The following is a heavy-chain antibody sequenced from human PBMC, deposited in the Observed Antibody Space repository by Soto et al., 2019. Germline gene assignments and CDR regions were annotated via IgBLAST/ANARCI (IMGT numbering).Heavy chain of an antibody. CDR2: TSYDGSIN. D-gene: IGHD4-17*01. J-gene: IGHJ6*02. CDR1: GFSFGSYE. CDR3: VRRSTVSYYAVDV. V-gene: IGHV3-30*04. Sequence: GWSLRRSCAGSGFSFGSYEMRWVRQAPGKGLEWVTFTSYDGSINYYADSVKGRFTMSRDNSKNLLYLQMNSLRTEDTAVYYCVRRSTVSYYAVDVWGQGTTVTVSS.